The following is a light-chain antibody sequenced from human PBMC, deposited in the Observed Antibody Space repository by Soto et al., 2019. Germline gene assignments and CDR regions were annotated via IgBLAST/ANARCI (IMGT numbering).Light chain of an antibody. CDR1: QRIATY. CDR2: AAS. Sequence: DIQMTQSPSSLSASIGDRVTITCRASQRIATYVNCYQQKPGEAPKLLIYAASSLQSGVPSRFRGSGSLTDFTLTISSLQPEDYATYYCQQTFSTPPYTFGQGTKVEIK. V-gene: IGKV1-39*01. J-gene: IGKJ2*01. CDR3: QQTFSTPPYT.